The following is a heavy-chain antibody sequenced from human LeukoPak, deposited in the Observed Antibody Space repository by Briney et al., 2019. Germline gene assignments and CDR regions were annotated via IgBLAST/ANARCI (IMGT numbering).Heavy chain of an antibody. Sequence: GGSLRLSCAASGFSFSGYWMTWVRQAPGKGLEWVANIKEDGSEKYYADFVKGRFTISRDNAKNSLDLQMNSLRAEVTAVYYCARRGSTDYWGQGTLVTVSS. CDR1: GFSFSGYW. V-gene: IGHV3-7*03. CDR2: IKEDGSEK. J-gene: IGHJ4*02. D-gene: IGHD2/OR15-2a*01. CDR3: ARRGSTDY.